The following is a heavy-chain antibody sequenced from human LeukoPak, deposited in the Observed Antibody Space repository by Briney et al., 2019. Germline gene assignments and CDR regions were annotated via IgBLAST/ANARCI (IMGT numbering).Heavy chain of an antibody. Sequence: SETLSLTCPVSGGSISSYYWNRLGQPPGKGLEWIGYIYYSGSTNYNPSLKSRVTISVNTSKNQFSLKLSSVTAADTAVYYCARGTASLFDYWGQGTLVTVSS. D-gene: IGHD2-2*01. CDR2: IYYSGST. CDR3: ARGTASLFDY. V-gene: IGHV4-59*01. CDR1: GGSISSYY. J-gene: IGHJ4*02.